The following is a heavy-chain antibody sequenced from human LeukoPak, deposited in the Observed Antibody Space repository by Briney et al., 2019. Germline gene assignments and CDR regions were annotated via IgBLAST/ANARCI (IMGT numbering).Heavy chain of an antibody. Sequence: PGGSLRLSCAASGFTFSSYEMNWVRQAPGKGLEWVSYISSSGGTIYYADSVKGRFTISRDNAKNSLYLQMNSLRAEDTAVYYCARDFVEGYWGQGTLVTVSS. D-gene: IGHD3-16*02. V-gene: IGHV3-48*03. J-gene: IGHJ4*02. CDR2: ISSSGGTI. CDR1: GFTFSSYE. CDR3: ARDFVEGY.